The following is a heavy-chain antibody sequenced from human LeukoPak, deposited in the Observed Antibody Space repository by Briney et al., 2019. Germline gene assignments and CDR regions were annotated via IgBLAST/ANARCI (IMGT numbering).Heavy chain of an antibody. CDR1: GYTFTSYG. J-gene: IGHJ4*02. CDR3: ARGDITMNHNYFDY. V-gene: IGHV1-18*01. D-gene: IGHD3-22*01. Sequence: ASVKVSCKASGYTFTSYGISWVRQAPGQGLEWMGWISAYNGNTNYAQKLQGRVTMTTDTSTSTAHMELRSLRSDDTAVYYCARGDITMNHNYFDYWGQGTLVTVSS. CDR2: ISAYNGNT.